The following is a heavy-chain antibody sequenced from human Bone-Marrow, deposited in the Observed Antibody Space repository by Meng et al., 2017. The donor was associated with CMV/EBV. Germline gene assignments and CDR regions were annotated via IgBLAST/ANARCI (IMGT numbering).Heavy chain of an antibody. Sequence: SETLSLTCTVSGGSISSSSYYWGWIRQPPGKGLEWIGSIYYSGSTYYNPSLKSRVTISVDTSKNQFSLKLSSVTAADTAVYYCASPLPIVLTGGYYYGMDVWGQGTTVTVSS. V-gene: IGHV4-39*01. CDR2: IYYSGST. CDR1: GGSISSSSYY. CDR3: ASPLPIVLTGGYYYGMDV. D-gene: IGHD2-8*01. J-gene: IGHJ6*02.